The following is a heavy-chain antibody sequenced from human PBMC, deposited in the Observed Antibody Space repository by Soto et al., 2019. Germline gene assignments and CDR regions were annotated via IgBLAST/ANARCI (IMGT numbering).Heavy chain of an antibody. CDR1: GYTFTTHD. V-gene: IGHV1-3*01. CDR3: ATAPARGYSYGAFDY. D-gene: IGHD5-18*01. Sequence: ASVKVSCKASGYTFTTHDINWVRQATGQSLEWIGWINAGNGHTKYSQKFQDRVTITRDTSANTAYLQWSSLKASDTAMYYCATAPARGYSYGAFDYWGQGTLVTVSS. J-gene: IGHJ4*02. CDR2: INAGNGHT.